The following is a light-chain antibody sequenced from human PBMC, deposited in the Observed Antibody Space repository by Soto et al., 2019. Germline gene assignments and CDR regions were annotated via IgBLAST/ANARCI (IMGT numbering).Light chain of an antibody. Sequence: EIVLTQSPGTVSFSPGKRAYLSCRASQSVNTSYLAWYQWKPGQAPRLLIYHASSRATGIPDRFSGSESWADFTLTISRLEPEDFAVDYCQQYGSSIPFGGGTKVEIK. CDR3: QQYGSSIP. CDR2: HAS. V-gene: IGKV3-20*01. CDR1: QSVNTSY. J-gene: IGKJ4*01.